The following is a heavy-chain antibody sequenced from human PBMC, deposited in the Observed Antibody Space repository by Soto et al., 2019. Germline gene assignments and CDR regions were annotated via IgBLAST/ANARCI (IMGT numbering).Heavy chain of an antibody. Sequence: ASVKVSCEASGGTFSSYAISWVRQAPGEGLEWMGGIIPIFGTANYAQKFQGRVTITADKSTSTAYMELSSLRSEDTAVYYCARTMVVPADRPQYYFDYWGQGTLVTVSS. J-gene: IGHJ4*02. CDR3: ARTMVVPADRPQYYFDY. CDR2: IIPIFGTA. V-gene: IGHV1-69*06. CDR1: GGTFSSYA. D-gene: IGHD2-2*01.